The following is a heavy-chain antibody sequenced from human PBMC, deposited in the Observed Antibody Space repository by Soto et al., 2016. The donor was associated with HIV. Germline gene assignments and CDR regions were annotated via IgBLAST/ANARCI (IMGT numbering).Heavy chain of an antibody. CDR3: ARVEYDILTGYYNVRAFDI. J-gene: IGHJ3*02. CDR2: INNDGRST. CDR1: GFTFSNYW. Sequence: EVQLVESGGGLVQPGGSLRLSCAASGFTFSNYWMHWVRQAPGKGLVWVSRINNDGRSTTYADSVKGRFIISRDNAKNTLYLQMNNLRAEDTAVYYCARVEYDILTGYYNVRAFDIWGQGTMVTVSS. D-gene: IGHD3-9*01. V-gene: IGHV3-74*01.